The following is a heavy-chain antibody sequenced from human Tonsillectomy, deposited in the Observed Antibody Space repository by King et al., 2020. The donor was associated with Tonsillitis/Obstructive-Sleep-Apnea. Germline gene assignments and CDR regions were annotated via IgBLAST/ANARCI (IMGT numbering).Heavy chain of an antibody. D-gene: IGHD3-16*01. CDR2: ISSSSSTI. CDR3: ARGSMITFGGVNFDY. Sequence: QLVQSGGGLVQPGGSLRLSCAASGFTFSGYSMNWVRQAPGKGLEWVSYISSSSSTIYCADSVKGRFTISRDNAKNSLYLQMNSLRDEDTAVYYCARGSMITFGGVNFDYWGQGTLVTVSS. CDR1: GFTFSGYS. V-gene: IGHV3-48*02. J-gene: IGHJ4*02.